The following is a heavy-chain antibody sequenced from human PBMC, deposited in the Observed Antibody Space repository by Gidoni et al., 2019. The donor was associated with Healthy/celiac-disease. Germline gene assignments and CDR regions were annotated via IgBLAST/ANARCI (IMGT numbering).Heavy chain of an antibody. CDR3: ARDWELLLYGGHVAFDI. V-gene: IGHV3-11*01. CDR2: ISSSGSTI. CDR1: GFTFSDYY. J-gene: IGHJ3*02. D-gene: IGHD1-26*01. Sequence: QVQLVESGGGLVKPGGSLRLSCAGSGFTFSDYYMSWIRTAPGKGLEWVSYISSSGSTIYYADSVKGRFTIARDNAKNSLYLQMNSLRAEDTAVYYCARDWELLLYGGHVAFDIWGQGTMVTVSS.